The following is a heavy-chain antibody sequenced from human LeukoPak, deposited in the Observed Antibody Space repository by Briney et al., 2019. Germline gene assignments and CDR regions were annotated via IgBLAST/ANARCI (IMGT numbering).Heavy chain of an antibody. CDR1: GYTFTSYD. CDR2: INPKSGNT. V-gene: IGHV1-8*01. J-gene: IGHJ6*03. Sequence: PVASVKVSCKASGYTFTSYDIHWVRQATGQGLELMGWINPKSGNTGYAKKFQGRVTMTRNTSISTAYMELSSLRSEDTAVYYCARNDYDFWSGYEQSYMDVWGKGTTVTVSS. D-gene: IGHD3-3*01. CDR3: ARNDYDFWSGYEQSYMDV.